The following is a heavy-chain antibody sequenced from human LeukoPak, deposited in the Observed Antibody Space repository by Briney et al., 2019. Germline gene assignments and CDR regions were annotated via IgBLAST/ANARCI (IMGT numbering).Heavy chain of an antibody. Sequence: PGGSLRLSCAASGFTFSSYAMSWVRQAPGKGLEWVSAISGSGGSTYYADSVKGRFTISRDNSKNTLYLQMNSLRAEDTAVYYCAKDPDIVLMVYATRFDPWGQGTLVTVSS. V-gene: IGHV3-23*01. D-gene: IGHD2-8*01. CDR1: GFTFSSYA. CDR2: ISGSGGST. J-gene: IGHJ5*02. CDR3: AKDPDIVLMVYATRFDP.